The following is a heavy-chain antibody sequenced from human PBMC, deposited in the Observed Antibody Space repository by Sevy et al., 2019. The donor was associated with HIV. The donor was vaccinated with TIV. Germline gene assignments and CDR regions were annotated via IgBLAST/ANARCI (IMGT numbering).Heavy chain of an antibody. CDR3: AKDGFWMVAAKDSSGPEQDDY. V-gene: IGHV3-23*01. CDR1: GFTFSSYA. J-gene: IGHJ4*02. D-gene: IGHD2-15*01. Sequence: GGSLRLSCAASGFTFSSYAMSRVRQAPRKGLEWVSAISGSRGSTYYADSVKGRFTISRDNSKNTLYLQMNSLRAEDTAVYYCAKDGFWMVAAKDSSGPEQDDYWGQGTLVTVS. CDR2: ISGSRGST.